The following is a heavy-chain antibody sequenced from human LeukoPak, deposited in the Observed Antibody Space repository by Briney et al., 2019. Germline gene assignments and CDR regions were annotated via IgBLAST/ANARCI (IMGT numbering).Heavy chain of an antibody. Sequence: PGGSLKLSCAASGFTFSGSHMHWVRQPSGKGLEWVGRIRSKVKNYATEYAASVKGRFIISRDDSQNTAYLQMNSLKTEDTAVYFCTTIGSGNYYRDYWGQGTLVTVPS. CDR1: GFTFSGSH. CDR2: IRSKVKNYAT. J-gene: IGHJ4*02. CDR3: TTIGSGNYYRDY. D-gene: IGHD3-10*01. V-gene: IGHV3-73*01.